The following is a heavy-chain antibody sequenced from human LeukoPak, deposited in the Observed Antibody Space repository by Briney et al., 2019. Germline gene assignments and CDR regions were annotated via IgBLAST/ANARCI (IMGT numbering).Heavy chain of an antibody. J-gene: IGHJ4*02. V-gene: IGHV4-31*03. CDR2: IYYSGST. CDR3: AREISTYYFDY. Sequence: PSQTPSLTCTVSGGSISSGGYYWSWIRRHPGKGLEWIGYIYYSGSTYYNPSLKSRVTISVDTSKNQFSLKLSSVTAADTAVYYCAREISTYYFDYWGQGTLVTVSS. CDR1: GGSISSGGYY. D-gene: IGHD2/OR15-2a*01.